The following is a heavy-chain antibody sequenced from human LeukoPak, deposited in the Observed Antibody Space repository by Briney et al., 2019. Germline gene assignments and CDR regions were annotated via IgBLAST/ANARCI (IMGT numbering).Heavy chain of an antibody. J-gene: IGHJ4*02. D-gene: IGHD1-7*01. CDR3: ARDSELTGGRTDY. CDR2: ISPSYTT. CDR1: GFTLSSYE. V-gene: IGHV3-48*03. Sequence: PGGSLRLSCAASGFTLSSYEMNWVRQAPGKGLEWVSYISPSYTTLYADSVKGRFTIPRDDAKNSLFLQMNSLRAEDTALYYCARDSELTGGRTDYWGQGTLVTVSS.